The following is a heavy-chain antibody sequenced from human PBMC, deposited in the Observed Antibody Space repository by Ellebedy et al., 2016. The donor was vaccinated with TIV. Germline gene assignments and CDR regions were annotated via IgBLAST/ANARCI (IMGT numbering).Heavy chain of an antibody. Sequence: GESLKISCAASGFTFTIYAMTWVCQAPGKGLVWFSLISAGGDTTYYSDSVKGRFTISRDNAKKSLYLQMNSLRDEDTAVYYCARGGYGDNWGQGTLVTVSS. V-gene: IGHV3-23*01. D-gene: IGHD5-12*01. CDR3: ARGGYGDN. J-gene: IGHJ4*02. CDR2: ISAGGDTT. CDR1: GFTFTIYA.